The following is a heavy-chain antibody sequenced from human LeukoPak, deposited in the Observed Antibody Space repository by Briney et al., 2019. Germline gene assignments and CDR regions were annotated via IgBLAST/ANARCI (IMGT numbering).Heavy chain of an antibody. CDR2: IYYSGNT. CDR3: ARRRRSDYDMDV. Sequence: SQTLSLTCTVSGGSISSSSYYWGWIRQPPGKGLEWIGSIYYSGNTYYNPSLKSRVTISVDTLKNQFSLKLSSVTAADTAVYYCARRRRSDYDMDVWGQGTTVTVSS. CDR1: GGSISSSSYY. D-gene: IGHD2-15*01. J-gene: IGHJ6*02. V-gene: IGHV4-39*01.